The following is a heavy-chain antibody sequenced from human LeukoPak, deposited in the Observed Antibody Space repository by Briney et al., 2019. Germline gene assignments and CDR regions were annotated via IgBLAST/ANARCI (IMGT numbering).Heavy chain of an antibody. Sequence: GSLRLSCAASGFTVSSNYMSWIRQPPGKGLEWIGSIYYSGSTYYNPSLKSRVTISVDTSKNQFSLKLSSVTAADTAVYYCARKRSSSSWFPDYWGQGTLSPSPQ. CDR3: ARKRSSSSWFPDY. CDR2: IYYSGST. V-gene: IGHV4-39*01. J-gene: IGHJ4*02. D-gene: IGHD6-13*01. CDR1: GFTVSSNY.